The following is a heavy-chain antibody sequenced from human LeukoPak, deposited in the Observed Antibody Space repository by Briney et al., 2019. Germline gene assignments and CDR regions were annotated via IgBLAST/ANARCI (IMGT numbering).Heavy chain of an antibody. V-gene: IGHV4-59*01. Sequence: SETLSLICTVSGDSISSYYWTWIRQPPGKGLEWIGHIYYSGSTNYTPSLKSRVTISLDTSKNQFSLNLSSVTAADTAVYYCARTALYSSGWYPRDWGQGTLVTVSS. CDR1: GDSISSYY. CDR2: IYYSGST. CDR3: ARTALYSSGWYPRD. D-gene: IGHD6-19*01. J-gene: IGHJ4*02.